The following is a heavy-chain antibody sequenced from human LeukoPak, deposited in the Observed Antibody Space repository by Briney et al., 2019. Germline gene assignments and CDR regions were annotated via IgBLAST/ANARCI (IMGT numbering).Heavy chain of an antibody. V-gene: IGHV5-51*01. CDR2: IYPGDSDT. CDR3: ARRASGYCNSTTCFFDY. Sequence: GESLKISCKGSGYSFTSYWIGWVRQMPGRGLEWMGIIYPGDSDTRYSPSFQGQVTISADKSISTAYLQWSSLKASDTAMYYCARRASGYCNSTTCFFDYWGQGTLVAVSS. J-gene: IGHJ4*02. D-gene: IGHD2-2*01. CDR1: GYSFTSYW.